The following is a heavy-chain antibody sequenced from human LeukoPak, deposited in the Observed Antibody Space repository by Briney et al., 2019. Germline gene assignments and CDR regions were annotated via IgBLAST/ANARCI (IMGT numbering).Heavy chain of an antibody. Sequence: GGSLRLSCAASGFTFSSYWMSWVRQAPGKGLEWVAVISYDGSNEFYADSVKGRFTISRDNSKNTLYLQMNSLSTEDSAVYYCAKSDGQNWFDPWGQGTLVTVSS. V-gene: IGHV3-30*18. CDR3: AKSDGQNWFDP. J-gene: IGHJ5*02. CDR1: GFTFSSYW. CDR2: ISYDGSNE.